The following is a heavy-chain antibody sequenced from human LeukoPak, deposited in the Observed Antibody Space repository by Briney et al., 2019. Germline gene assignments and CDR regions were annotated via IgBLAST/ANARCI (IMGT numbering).Heavy chain of an antibody. CDR2: IYYSGST. D-gene: IGHD4-11*01. CDR1: GGSISSYY. Sequence: SETLSLTCNVSGGSISSYYWSWIRQPPGKGLEWIGYIYYSGSTNYNPSLKSRVTISVDTSKKQFSLRLTSVTAADTAVYYCARHYSNYGPYYFDYWGQGTLVTVSS. J-gene: IGHJ4*02. V-gene: IGHV4-59*08. CDR3: ARHYSNYGPYYFDY.